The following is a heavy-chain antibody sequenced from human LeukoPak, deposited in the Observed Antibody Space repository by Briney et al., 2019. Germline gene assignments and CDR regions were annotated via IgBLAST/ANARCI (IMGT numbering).Heavy chain of an antibody. CDR1: GYTFTSYG. CDR2: ISAYNGNT. D-gene: IGHD2-2*01. V-gene: IGHV1-18*01. Sequence: GASVKVSCKASGYTFTSYGIIWVRQAPGQGLEWMGWISAYNGNTNYAQKLQGRVTMTTDTSTSTAYMELRSLRSDDTAVYYCARGIRYCSSTSCSPPGDYWGQGTLVTVSS. CDR3: ARGIRYCSSTSCSPPGDY. J-gene: IGHJ4*02.